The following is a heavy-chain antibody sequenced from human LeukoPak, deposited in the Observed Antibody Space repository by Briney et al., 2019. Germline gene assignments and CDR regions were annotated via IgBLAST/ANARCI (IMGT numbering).Heavy chain of an antibody. CDR2: ISSSSSYI. V-gene: IGHV3-21*01. J-gene: IGHJ6*03. Sequence: PGGSLRLSCAASGFTFSSYSMNWVRQAPGKGLEWVSSISSSSSYIYYADSVRGRFTISRDNAKNSLYLQMNSLRAEDTAVYYCARAAPLGYCSSTSCYTGGDYYYYYMDVWGKGTTVTVSS. CDR1: GFTFSSYS. D-gene: IGHD2-2*02. CDR3: ARAAPLGYCSSTSCYTGGDYYYYYMDV.